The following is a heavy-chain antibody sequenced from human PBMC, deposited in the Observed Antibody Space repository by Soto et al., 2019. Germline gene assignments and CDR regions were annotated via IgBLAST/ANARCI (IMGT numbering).Heavy chain of an antibody. CDR2: IFYSGHL. D-gene: IGHD1-26*01. CDR1: GASFGTYY. Sequence: QVQLQESGPGLVKPSETLSLTCAVSGASFGTYYWSWIRQPPGKGLEWIGYIFYSGHLKYNPSLKSRLTISVDPSKNHTSLRLTSVTAADPAVYYCAREGGGYRFDYWGQGTLVTVSS. CDR3: AREGGGYRFDY. J-gene: IGHJ4*02. V-gene: IGHV4-59*01.